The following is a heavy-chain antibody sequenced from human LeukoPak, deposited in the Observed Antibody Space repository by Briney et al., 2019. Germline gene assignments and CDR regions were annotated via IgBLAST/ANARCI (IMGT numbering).Heavy chain of an antibody. CDR2: IYHSGST. Sequence: SETLSLTCAVSAYSISSGYYWGWIRQPPGKGLEWIGSIYHSGSTYYNPSLKSRVTISVDTSKNQFSLKLSSVTAADTAVYYCARVSMAGWGYFDYRGQGTLVTVSS. J-gene: IGHJ4*02. V-gene: IGHV4-38-2*01. CDR1: AYSISSGYY. CDR3: ARVSMAGWGYFDY. D-gene: IGHD5-24*01.